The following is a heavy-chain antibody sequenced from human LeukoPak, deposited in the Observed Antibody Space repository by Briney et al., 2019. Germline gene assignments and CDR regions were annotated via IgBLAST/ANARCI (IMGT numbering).Heavy chain of an antibody. D-gene: IGHD2-2*01. CDR2: IYHSGST. CDR3: ARAFKYCSSTSCYGDYFDY. V-gene: IGHV4-38-2*02. CDR1: GYSISSGYY. Sequence: SETLSLTCTVSGYSISSGYYWGWIRQPPGKGLEWIGIIYHSGSTYYNPSLKSRVTISVDTSKNHFSLKLSSVTPEDTAVYYCARAFKYCSSTSCYGDYFDYWGQGTLVTVSS. J-gene: IGHJ4*02.